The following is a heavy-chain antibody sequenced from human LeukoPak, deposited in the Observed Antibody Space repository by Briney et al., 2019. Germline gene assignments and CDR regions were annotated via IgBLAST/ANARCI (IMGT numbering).Heavy chain of an antibody. CDR2: INHSGST. CDR1: GGSFSSYY. CDR3: ARAVYGGNSGFDY. V-gene: IGHV4-34*01. J-gene: IGHJ4*02. Sequence: SETLSLTCAVYGGSFSSYYWSWIRQPPGKGLEWIGEINHSGSTNYNPSLKSRVTISIDTSKNQFSLKLSSVTAADTAVYYCARAVYGGNSGFDYWGQGTLVTVSS. D-gene: IGHD4-23*01.